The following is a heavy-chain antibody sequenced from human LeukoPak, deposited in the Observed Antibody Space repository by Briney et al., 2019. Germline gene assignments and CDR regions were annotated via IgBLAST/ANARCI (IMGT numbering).Heavy chain of an antibody. J-gene: IGHJ6*03. Sequence: RGSLRLSCAASGFTFDDYAMHWVRQAPGKGLEWVSLISGDGGSTYYADSVKGRFTISRDNSKNSLYLQMNSLRTEDTALYYCAKDFTVTTLYYYYYMDVWGKGTTVTVSS. CDR3: AKDFTVTTLYYYYYMDV. CDR1: GFTFDDYA. CDR2: ISGDGGST. D-gene: IGHD4-17*01. V-gene: IGHV3-43*02.